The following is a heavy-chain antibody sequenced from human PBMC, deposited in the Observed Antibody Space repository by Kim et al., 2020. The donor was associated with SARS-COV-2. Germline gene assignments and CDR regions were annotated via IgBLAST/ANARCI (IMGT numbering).Heavy chain of an antibody. CDR1: GGTFSSYA. CDR3: ASTGSSSWYSPYYYGMDV. V-gene: IGHV1-69*13. D-gene: IGHD6-13*01. J-gene: IGHJ6*02. Sequence: SVKVSCKASGGTFSSYAISWVRQALGQGLEWMGGIIPIFGTANYAQKFQGRVTITADESTSTAYMELSSLRSEDTAVYYCASTGSSSWYSPYYYGMDVWGQGTTVTVSS. CDR2: IIPIFGTA.